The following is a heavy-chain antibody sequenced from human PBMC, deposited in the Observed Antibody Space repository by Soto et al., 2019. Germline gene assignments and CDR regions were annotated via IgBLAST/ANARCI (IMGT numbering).Heavy chain of an antibody. CDR2: IIPIFGTA. V-gene: IGHV1-69*01. Sequence: QVQLVQSGAEVKKPGSSVKVSCKASGGTFSSYAISWVRQAPGQGIEWMGGIIPIFGTAYYAQKFLGRVTISADQSTSTAYIELSSLRSEDTAVYYCARVRMAAAGGGYYCDYWGQGTLVTVSS. D-gene: IGHD6-13*01. CDR3: ARVRMAAAGGGYYCDY. J-gene: IGHJ4*02. CDR1: GGTFSSYA.